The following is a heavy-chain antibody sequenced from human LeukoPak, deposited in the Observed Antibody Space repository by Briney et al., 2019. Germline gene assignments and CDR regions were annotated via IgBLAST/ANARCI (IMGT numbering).Heavy chain of an antibody. J-gene: IGHJ4*02. Sequence: YPGGSLRLSCAASGFTFSSYAMSWVRQAPGKGLEWVSAISGSGGSTYYADSVKGRFTISRDNSKNTLYLQVNSLRAEDTAVYYCASPCPVDIVATISSGPWKFDYWGQGTLVTVSS. CDR3: ASPCPVDIVATISSGPWKFDY. CDR2: ISGSGGST. V-gene: IGHV3-23*01. D-gene: IGHD5-12*01. CDR1: GFTFSSYA.